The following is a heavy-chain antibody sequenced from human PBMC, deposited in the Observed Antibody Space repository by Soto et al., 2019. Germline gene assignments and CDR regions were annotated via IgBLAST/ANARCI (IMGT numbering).Heavy chain of an antibody. J-gene: IGHJ6*03. CDR2: IKSKTDGGTT. D-gene: IGHD2-15*01. Sequence: GGSLRLSCAASGFTFSNAWMSWVRQAPGKGLEWVGRIKSKTDGGTTDYAAPVKGRFTISRDDSKNTLYLQMNSLKTEDTAVYYCTTGPSKYCSGGSCDYYYMDVWGKGTTVTVSS. CDR3: TTGPSKYCSGGSCDYYYMDV. CDR1: GFTFSNAW. V-gene: IGHV3-15*01.